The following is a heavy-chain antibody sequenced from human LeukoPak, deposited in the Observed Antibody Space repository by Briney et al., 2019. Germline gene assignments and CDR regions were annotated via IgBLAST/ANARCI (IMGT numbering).Heavy chain of an antibody. CDR3: AARGSGSYYHKDY. D-gene: IGHD3-10*01. CDR1: GFTFSSYS. Sequence: PGGSLRLSCAASGFTFSSYSMTWVRQAPGKGLEWVSSISSSSSYIYYADSVKGRFTISRDNAKNSLYLQMNSLRAEDTAVYYCAARGSGSYYHKDYWGQGTLVTVSS. V-gene: IGHV3-21*01. CDR2: ISSSSSYI. J-gene: IGHJ4*02.